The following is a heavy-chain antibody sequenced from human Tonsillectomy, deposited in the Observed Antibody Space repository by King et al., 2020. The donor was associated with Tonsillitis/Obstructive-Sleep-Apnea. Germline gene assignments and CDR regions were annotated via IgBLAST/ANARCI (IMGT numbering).Heavy chain of an antibody. CDR3: ARGYYDGSGYYHGYLQH. Sequence: QLVQSGAEVKKPGASVKVSCKASGYTFTSYDLTWVRQAPGQGLEWMGWSRPNNGDTNYAQKLQGRVTMTPDTSTNTAYMELRSLRSDDTAVYYCARGYYDGSGYYHGYLQHWGQGTLVTVSS. CDR1: GYTFTSYD. V-gene: IGHV1-18*01. CDR2: SRPNNGDT. D-gene: IGHD3-22*01. J-gene: IGHJ1*01.